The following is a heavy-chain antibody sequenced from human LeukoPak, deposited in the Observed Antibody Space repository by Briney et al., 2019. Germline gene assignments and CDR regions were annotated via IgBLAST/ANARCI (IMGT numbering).Heavy chain of an antibody. D-gene: IGHD6-13*01. CDR1: GFTFSSYE. V-gene: IGHV3-48*03. CDR2: ISSSGSTI. Sequence: GGSLRLSCAASGFTFSSYEMNWVRQAPGKGLEWVSYISSSGSTIYYADSVKGRFTISRDNAKNSLYLQMNSLRAEDTAVYYCARDPGIGAAGTVGHFDYWGQGTLVTVSS. J-gene: IGHJ4*02. CDR3: ARDPGIGAAGTVGHFDY.